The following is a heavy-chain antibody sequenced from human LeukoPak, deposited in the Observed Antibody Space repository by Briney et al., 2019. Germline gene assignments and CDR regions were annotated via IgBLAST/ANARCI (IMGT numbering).Heavy chain of an antibody. CDR1: GGSISSYY. J-gene: IGHJ4*02. CDR3: ARSSRVLWFGELS. V-gene: IGHV4-59*01. Sequence: SETLPLTCTVSGGSISSYYWSWIRQPPGKGLEWIGYIYYSGSTNYNPSLKSRVTISVDTSKNQFSLKLSSVTAADTAVYYCARSSRVLWFGELSWGQGTLVTVSS. CDR2: IYYSGST. D-gene: IGHD3-10*01.